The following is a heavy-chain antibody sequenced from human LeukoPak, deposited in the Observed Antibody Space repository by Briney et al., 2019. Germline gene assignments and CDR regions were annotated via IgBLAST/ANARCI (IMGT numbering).Heavy chain of an antibody. Sequence: PGGSLRLSCAASGFIVSSKYMSWVRQAPGKGLEWVSVIYSGGSAYYADSVKGRFTISRDNSKNTLYLQMNSLRAEDTAVYYCARASVAGTYYFDYWGQGTLVTVSS. CDR2: IYSGGSA. CDR3: ARASVAGTYYFDY. CDR1: GFIVSSKY. J-gene: IGHJ4*02. D-gene: IGHD6-19*01. V-gene: IGHV3-66*01.